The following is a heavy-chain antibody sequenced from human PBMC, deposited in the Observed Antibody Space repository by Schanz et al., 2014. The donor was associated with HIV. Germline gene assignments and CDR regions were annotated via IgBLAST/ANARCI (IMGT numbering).Heavy chain of an antibody. V-gene: IGHV3-33*08. D-gene: IGHD4-17*01. J-gene: IGHJ4*02. CDR1: GFTFSDYF. Sequence: VQLVESGGGLVQPGGSLRLSCAASGFTFSDYFMTWIRQAPGRGLEWVAAMWYDESHKGYADSVKGRLTISRDNSKNTLYLQMNSLRAEDTAVYYCATAAVTXYSDNWGQGTLVTVSS. CDR3: ATAAVTXYSDN. CDR2: MWYDESHK.